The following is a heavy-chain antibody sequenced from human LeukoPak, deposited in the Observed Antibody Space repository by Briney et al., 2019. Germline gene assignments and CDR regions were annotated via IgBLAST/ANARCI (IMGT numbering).Heavy chain of an antibody. CDR1: GYSISSGYY. V-gene: IGHV4-38-2*01. J-gene: IGHJ4*02. CDR2: IYHSGST. D-gene: IGHD2-2*01. CDR3: ARLHCSSTSCYLYIDY. Sequence: SETLSLTCAVSGYSISSGYYWGWIRQPPGKGLEWIGIIYHSGSTYYNQSLKSRVTISVDTSKNQFSLKLSTVTAADTAVYYCARLHCSSTSCYLYIDYWGQGTLVTVSS.